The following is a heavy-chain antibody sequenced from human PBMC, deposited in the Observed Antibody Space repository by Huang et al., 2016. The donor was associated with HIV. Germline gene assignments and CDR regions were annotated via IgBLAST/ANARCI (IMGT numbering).Heavy chain of an antibody. Sequence: QVQLVQSGAEVKKPGASVKVSCRTSGDTFTDYFVHWVRQAPGKGLQWMGSINPLSGVTNYAQKFQGRVTMNRDTSIRTVYMELNRLRSDDTALYYCARTPYSGSHPDYWGQGTLVTVSS. D-gene: IGHD2-15*01. CDR2: INPLSGVT. CDR1: GDTFTDYF. V-gene: IGHV1-2*02. CDR3: ARTPYSGSHPDY. J-gene: IGHJ4*02.